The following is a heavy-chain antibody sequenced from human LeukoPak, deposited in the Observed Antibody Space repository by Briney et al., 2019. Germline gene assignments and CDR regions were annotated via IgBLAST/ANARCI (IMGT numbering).Heavy chain of an antibody. D-gene: IGHD3-22*01. CDR3: ATGESSGYADFDY. CDR1: GGTFSSYA. J-gene: IGHJ4*02. Sequence: ASVKVSCKASGGTFSSYAISWVRQAPGQGLEWMGGIIPIFGTANYAQKFQGRVTITADESTSTAYMELSSLRSEDTAVYYCATGESSGYADFDYWGQGTLVTVSS. V-gene: IGHV1-69*13. CDR2: IIPIFGTA.